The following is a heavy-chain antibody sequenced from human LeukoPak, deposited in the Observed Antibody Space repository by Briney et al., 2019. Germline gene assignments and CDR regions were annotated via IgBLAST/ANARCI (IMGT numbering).Heavy chain of an antibody. Sequence: GGSLSLFCAASGFTYSYYTMNCVRQPRGKGLECVSSISSTTTYIYYADSVKGRFTISRDNAKNSLYLQMSSLRAEDTAVYYCARDDVAWNDVHWFDPWGQGTLVTVSS. CDR3: ARDDVAWNDVHWFDP. J-gene: IGHJ5*02. V-gene: IGHV3-21*01. CDR1: GFTYSYYT. CDR2: ISSTTTYI. D-gene: IGHD1-1*01.